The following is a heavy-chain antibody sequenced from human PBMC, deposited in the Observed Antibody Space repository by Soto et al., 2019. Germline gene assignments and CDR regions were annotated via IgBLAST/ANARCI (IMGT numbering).Heavy chain of an antibody. V-gene: IGHV3-23*01. D-gene: IGHD6-13*01. Sequence: EVQLLESGGGLVQPGGSLRLSCAASGFTFSSYAMSWVRQAPGKGLEWVSAISGSGGSTYYADSVKGRFTISRDNSKSTLYRQMNSLRAEDTAVYYGAKEGSQQLVPFGWFDPWGQGTLVTVSS. CDR2: ISGSGGST. J-gene: IGHJ5*02. CDR1: GFTFSSYA. CDR3: AKEGSQQLVPFGWFDP.